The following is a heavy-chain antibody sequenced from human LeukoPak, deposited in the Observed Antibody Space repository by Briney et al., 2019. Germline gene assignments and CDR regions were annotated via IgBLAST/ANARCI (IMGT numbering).Heavy chain of an antibody. D-gene: IGHD3-3*01. CDR2: ISSNGSSV. CDR1: GFTFSKYS. J-gene: IGHJ6*03. V-gene: IGHV3-48*01. Sequence: PGGSLRLSCAASGFTFSKYSMNWVRQAPGKGLEWVSYISSNGSSVQYADSVKGRFTFSRDNAKNSLYLQMNSLRAEDTAVYYCARDGYDFWSGSIYYYFYMDVWGKGTKVTVSS. CDR3: ARDGYDFWSGSIYYYFYMDV.